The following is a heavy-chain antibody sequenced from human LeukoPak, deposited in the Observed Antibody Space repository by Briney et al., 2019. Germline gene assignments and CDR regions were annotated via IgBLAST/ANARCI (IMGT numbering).Heavy chain of an antibody. D-gene: IGHD3-22*01. V-gene: IGHV3-23*01. CDR2: ISGNGGKI. CDR1: GFTFSSYA. CDR3: AKRDYYDSSGYSPLFDY. J-gene: IGHJ4*02. Sequence: PGGSLRLSCAASGFTFSSYAMAWVRQAPGKGLEWVSGISGNGGKIYYADSVKGRFTISRDNSKNTLYLQMNSLRGEDTAVYYCAKRDYYDSSGYSPLFDYWGQGTLVTVSS.